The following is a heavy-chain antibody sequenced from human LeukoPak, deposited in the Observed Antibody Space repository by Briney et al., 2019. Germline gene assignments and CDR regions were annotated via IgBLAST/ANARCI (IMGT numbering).Heavy chain of an antibody. CDR2: ISGSGGST. J-gene: IGHJ3*02. V-gene: IGHV3-23*01. CDR1: GFTFSSYA. CDR3: AKDRPTIFGVVNAFDI. D-gene: IGHD3-3*01. Sequence: GGSLRLSCAASGFTFSSYAMSWVRQAPGKGLEWVSAISGSGGSTYYADSVKGRFTISRDNSKNTLYLQMDSLRAEDTAVYYCAKDRPTIFGVVNAFDIWGQGTMVTVSS.